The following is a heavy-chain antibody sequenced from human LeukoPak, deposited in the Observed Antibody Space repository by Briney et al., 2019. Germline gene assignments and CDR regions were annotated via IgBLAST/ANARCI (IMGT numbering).Heavy chain of an antibody. J-gene: IGHJ4*02. V-gene: IGHV3-9*03. D-gene: IGHD3-16*01. CDR2: ISWNSGSI. CDR1: GFTFDDYA. Sequence: GRSLRLSCAASGFTFDDYAMHWVRQAPGKGLEWVSGISWNSGSIGYADSVKGRFTISRDNAKNSLYLQMNSLRAEDMALYYCAKARGRLLELGDFDYWGQGTLVTVSS. CDR3: AKARGRLLELGDFDY.